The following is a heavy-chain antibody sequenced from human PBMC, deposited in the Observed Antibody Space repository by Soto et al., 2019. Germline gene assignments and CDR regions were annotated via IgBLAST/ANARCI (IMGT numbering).Heavy chain of an antibody. J-gene: IGHJ6*02. CDR3: ARYPMDDYFRGMDV. CDR2: IYHTGNT. CDR1: GASISSSHY. Sequence: SETLSLTCTISGASISSSHYWTWVRQTPGKGLEWIGEIYHTGNTNYNPSLKSRVTLSLDKSKNQFSLRLDPVTAADTAVFFCARYPMDDYFRGMDVWGQGTTVTVSS. V-gene: IGHV4-4*02.